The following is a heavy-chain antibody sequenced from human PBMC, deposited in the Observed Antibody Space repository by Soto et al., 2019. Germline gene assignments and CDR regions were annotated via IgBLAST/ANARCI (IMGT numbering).Heavy chain of an antibody. CDR1: GGSISSYY. CDR3: ARRGDYGSGDYYYGMDV. D-gene: IGHD4-17*01. V-gene: IGHV4-59*08. J-gene: IGHJ6*02. Sequence: QVQLQESGPGLVKPSETLSLTCTVSGGSISSYYWSWIRQPPGKGLEWIGYIYYSGSTNYNPSLKSRVTPSVDTSKTQFSLKLSSVTAADTAVYYCARRGDYGSGDYYYGMDVWGQGTTVTVSS. CDR2: IYYSGST.